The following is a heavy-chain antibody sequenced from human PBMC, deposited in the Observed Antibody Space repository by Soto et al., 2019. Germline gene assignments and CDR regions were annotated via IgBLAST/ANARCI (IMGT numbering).Heavy chain of an antibody. Sequence: SVKVSCKASGGTFSSYAISWVRQAPGQGLEWMGGIIPIFGTANYAQKFQGRVTITADESTSTAYMELSSLRSEDTAVYYCARDRKLRYFDWLSRYYYYGMDVWG. D-gene: IGHD3-9*01. J-gene: IGHJ6*02. CDR1: GGTFSSYA. CDR3: ARDRKLRYFDWLSRYYYYGMDV. V-gene: IGHV1-69*13. CDR2: IIPIFGTA.